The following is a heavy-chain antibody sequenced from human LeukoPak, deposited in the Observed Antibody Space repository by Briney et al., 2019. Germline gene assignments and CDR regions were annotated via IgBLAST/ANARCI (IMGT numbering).Heavy chain of an antibody. Sequence: GGSLRLSCAASGFTFSSYAMSWVRQAPGKGLEWVSAIGGSGSSTYYAGSVKGRFTISRDNSKNTLYLQMNSLRAEDTAAYYCAKSDTSGPTAHDYWGQGTLVTVSS. J-gene: IGHJ4*02. CDR2: IGGSGSST. CDR1: GFTFSSYA. D-gene: IGHD3-22*01. V-gene: IGHV3-23*01. CDR3: AKSDTSGPTAHDY.